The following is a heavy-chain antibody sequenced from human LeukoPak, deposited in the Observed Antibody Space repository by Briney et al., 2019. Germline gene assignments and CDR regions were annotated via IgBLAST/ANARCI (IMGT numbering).Heavy chain of an antibody. CDR1: GFTFSDSY. Sequence: GGSLRLSCAASGFTFSDSYMSWIRQSPGKGLEWISYISSGGETIYYADSMKGRFTISRDNAKNSLYLHINSLSAEDTAVYYCARNLPVRNDGWLLFDYWGQGTLVTVSS. CDR2: ISSGGETI. V-gene: IGHV3-11*01. J-gene: IGHJ4*02. CDR3: ARNLPVRNDGWLLFDY. D-gene: IGHD1-1*01.